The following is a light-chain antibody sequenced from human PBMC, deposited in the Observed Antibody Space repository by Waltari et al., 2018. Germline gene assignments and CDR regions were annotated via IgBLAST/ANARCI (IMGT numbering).Light chain of an antibody. Sequence: AIRMTQSPSSFSASTGDRVTITCRASKGISSYLAWYQQKTGKAPKLLIYAASTLQSGVPSRFSGSGSGTDFTLTISCLQSEDFATYYCQQYYSYPRTFGQGTKVEIK. J-gene: IGKJ1*01. V-gene: IGKV1-8*01. CDR2: AAS. CDR1: KGISSY. CDR3: QQYYSYPRT.